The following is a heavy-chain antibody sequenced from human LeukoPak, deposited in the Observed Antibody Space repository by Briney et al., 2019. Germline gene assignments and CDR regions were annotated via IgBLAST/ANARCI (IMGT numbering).Heavy chain of an antibody. CDR3: ARSSAAAGPTHNWFGP. CDR1: GGSISSSSKY. CDR2: IYYSGDT. J-gene: IGHJ5*02. Sequence: PSETLSHTCSVSGGSISSSSKYWGWIRQPPGKGLEWIGSIYYSGDTYYNPSLRSRVTISVDTSKNQFSLKLTSVTAADTAVYYCARSSAAAGPTHNWFGPWGQGTLVTVPS. D-gene: IGHD6-13*01. V-gene: IGHV4-39*01.